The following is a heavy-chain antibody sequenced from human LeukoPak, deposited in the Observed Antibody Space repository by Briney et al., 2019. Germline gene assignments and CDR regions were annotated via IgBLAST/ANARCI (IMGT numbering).Heavy chain of an antibody. CDR2: INPNSGGT. J-gene: IGHJ4*02. CDR1: GYTFTGYY. Sequence: ASVKVSCKASGYTFTGYYMHWVRQAPGQGLEWMGWINPNSGGTNYAQKFQGRVTMTRDTSISTAYMELSRLRSDDTAVYYCARGGDYVWGSYRPFDYWGQGTLVTVCS. D-gene: IGHD3-16*02. V-gene: IGHV1-2*02. CDR3: ARGGDYVWGSYRPFDY.